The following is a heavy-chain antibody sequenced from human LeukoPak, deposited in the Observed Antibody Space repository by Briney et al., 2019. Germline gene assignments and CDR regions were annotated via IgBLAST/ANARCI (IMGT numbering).Heavy chain of an antibody. CDR3: ARDIAVAGNYDY. V-gene: IGHV3-23*01. D-gene: IGHD6-19*01. CDR1: GFTFSSYA. Sequence: GGSLRLSCAASGFTFSSYAMSWVRQAPGKGLEWVSAISGSGGSTYYADSVKGRFTISRDNSKNTLYLQMNSLRAEDTAVYYCARDIAVAGNYDYWGQGTLVTVSS. J-gene: IGHJ4*02. CDR2: ISGSGGST.